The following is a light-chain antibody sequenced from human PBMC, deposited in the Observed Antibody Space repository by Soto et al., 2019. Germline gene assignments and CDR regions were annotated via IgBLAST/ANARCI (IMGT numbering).Light chain of an antibody. V-gene: IGKV3-20*01. CDR3: HQYGSAPAWT. J-gene: IGKJ1*01. CDR2: GAS. CDR1: QSISSSY. Sequence: EIVLTQSPGTLSLFPGERATLSCRASQSISSSYLAWYQQKPGQAPRLLIYGASSRAPGIPDRFSGAGSATKFPLTINQLEPGDFAVYYCHQYGSAPAWTFGQGTKVEIK.